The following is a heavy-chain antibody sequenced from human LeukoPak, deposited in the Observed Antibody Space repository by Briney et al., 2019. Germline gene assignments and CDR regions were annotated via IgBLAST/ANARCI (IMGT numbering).Heavy chain of an antibody. CDR2: ISGSGGST. CDR1: GFTFSSYA. J-gene: IGHJ3*02. V-gene: IGHV3-23*01. D-gene: IGHD2-2*01. CDR3: AKGTGSTSFRNAFDI. Sequence: GGSLRLSCAAFGFTFSSYAMSWVRQAPGKGLEWVSAISGSGGSTYYADSVKGRFTISRDNSKNTLYLQMNSLRAEDTAVYYCAKGTGSTSFRNAFDIWGQGTMVTVSS.